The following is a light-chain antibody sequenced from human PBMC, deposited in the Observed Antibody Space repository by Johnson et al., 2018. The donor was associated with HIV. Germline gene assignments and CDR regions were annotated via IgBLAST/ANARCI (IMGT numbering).Light chain of an antibody. V-gene: IGLV1-51*02. CDR3: GTWDNGLSAYV. J-gene: IGLJ1*01. Sequence: QSVLTQPPSVSAPPGQKVTISCSGSSSNIGNNLASWYQQLPGTAPKLLIYANNKRPSGIPDRFSGSKSGTSATLGITGLQTRDEADYYCGTWDNGLSAYVFGTGTKVTVL. CDR1: SSNIGNNL. CDR2: ANN.